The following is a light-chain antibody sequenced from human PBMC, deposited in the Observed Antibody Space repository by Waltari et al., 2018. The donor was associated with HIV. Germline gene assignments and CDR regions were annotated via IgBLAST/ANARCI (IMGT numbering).Light chain of an antibody. CDR3: QQYDIWPPWT. Sequence: IVITQTPATVSVSPGDRATLSCRASQSVRTDLAWYQQKPGQGPRLLSDGASTRATGVPASFSAIGSGNEFTLTSRRLQPEDFACYYCQQYDIWPPWTFGQGTKVEIK. J-gene: IGKJ1*01. V-gene: IGKV3-15*01. CDR1: QSVRTD. CDR2: GAS.